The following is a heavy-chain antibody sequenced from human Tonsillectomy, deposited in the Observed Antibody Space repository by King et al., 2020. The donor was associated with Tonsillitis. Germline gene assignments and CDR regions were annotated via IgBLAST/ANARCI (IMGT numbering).Heavy chain of an antibody. V-gene: IGHV1-2*02. CDR2: INPNSGDT. CDR1: GYTFTDYY. Sequence: VQLVESGAEVKKPGASVKVSCKASGYTFTDYYMHWVRQAPGQGLEWMGWINPNSGDTDYAQTFQGRVTMTRDTSISTAYMELSRLRSDDTAVYYCARGLGYYGSGSYYTEYYFDYWGQGTLVTVSS. J-gene: IGHJ4*02. D-gene: IGHD3-10*01. CDR3: ARGLGYYGSGSYYTEYYFDY.